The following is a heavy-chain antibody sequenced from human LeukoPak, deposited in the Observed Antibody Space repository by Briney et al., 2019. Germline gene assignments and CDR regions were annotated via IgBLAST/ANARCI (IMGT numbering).Heavy chain of an antibody. CDR3: AKCSANYYNDAFDM. CDR2: IRGGGAGT. J-gene: IGHJ3*02. V-gene: IGHV3-23*01. Sequence: GGSLRLSCAASGFTFSDYAMNWVRQAPGKGLGWVSFIRGGGAGTRYADPVQGRFIISRDNSKNTLYLQMNSLRVEDTATYYCAKCSANYYNDAFDMWGQGTMVTVSS. CDR1: GFTFSDYA. D-gene: IGHD3-10*02.